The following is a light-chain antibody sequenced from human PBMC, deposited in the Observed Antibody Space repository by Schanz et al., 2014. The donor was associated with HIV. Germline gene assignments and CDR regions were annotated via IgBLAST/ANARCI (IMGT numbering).Light chain of an antibody. Sequence: QSALTQPASVSGSPRQSITISCTGTNSDVGRYDLVSWYQQYPGKAPKLLIYGGTVRPSGVSDRFSGSKSGNTASLTISGLRTEDEAVYYCSSPEGSGTLVFGGGTKLTVL. CDR3: SSPEGSGTLV. CDR2: GGT. CDR1: NSDVGRYDL. J-gene: IGLJ3*02. V-gene: IGLV2-23*01.